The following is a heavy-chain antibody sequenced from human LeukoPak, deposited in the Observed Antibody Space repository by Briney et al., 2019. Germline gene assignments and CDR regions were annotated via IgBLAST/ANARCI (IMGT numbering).Heavy chain of an antibody. CDR1: GGTFSSYA. CDR3: ARNYYGSGSHRNYGMDV. J-gene: IGHJ6*02. Sequence: ASVKVSCKASGGTFSSYAISWVRQAPGQGLEWMGGIIPIFGTANYAQKFQGRVTITTDESTSTAYMELSSLRSEDTAVYYCARNYYGSGSHRNYGMDVWGQGTTVTVSS. V-gene: IGHV1-69*05. CDR2: IIPIFGTA. D-gene: IGHD3-10*01.